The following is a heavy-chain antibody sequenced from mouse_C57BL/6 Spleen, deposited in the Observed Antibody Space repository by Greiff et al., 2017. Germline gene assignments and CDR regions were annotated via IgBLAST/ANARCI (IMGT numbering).Heavy chain of an antibody. CDR3: ARAGPGFAY. D-gene: IGHD3-3*01. J-gene: IGHJ3*01. CDR1: GYTFTSYW. Sequence: VQLKQPGAELVMPGASVKLSCKASGYTFTSYWMHWVKQRPGQGLEWIGEIVPSDSYTNYNQKFKGKSTLTVDTSSSTAYMQRSSLTSEDSAVYYCARAGPGFAYWGQGTLVTVSA. CDR2: IVPSDSYT. V-gene: IGHV1-69*01.